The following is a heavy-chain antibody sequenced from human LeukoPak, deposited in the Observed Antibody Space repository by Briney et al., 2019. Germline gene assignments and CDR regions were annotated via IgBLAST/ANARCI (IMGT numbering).Heavy chain of an antibody. CDR1: GYSISSGYY. Sequence: PSETLSLTCAVSGYSISSGYYWAWIRQPPGKGLEWIGSIYYSGSTYYNPSLKSRVTISVDTSKNQFSLKLTSVTAADTAVYYCARLENTAMVTGAFDIWGQGTMVTVSS. V-gene: IGHV4-38-2*01. CDR3: ARLENTAMVTGAFDI. J-gene: IGHJ3*02. CDR2: IYYSGST. D-gene: IGHD5-18*01.